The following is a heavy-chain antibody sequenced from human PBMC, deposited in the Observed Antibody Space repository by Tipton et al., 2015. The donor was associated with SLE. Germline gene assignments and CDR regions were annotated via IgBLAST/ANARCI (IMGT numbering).Heavy chain of an antibody. CDR2: IHYSGST. V-gene: IGHV4-39*07. CDR3: ASQGGIVVVVAATWSDNWFDP. Sequence: TLSLTCTVSGGSISSSSYYWGWIRQPPGKGLEWIGSIHYSGSTYYNPSLKSRVTISVDTSKKQFSLKLSSVTAADTAVYYCASQGGIVVVVAATWSDNWFDPWGQGTLVTVSS. D-gene: IGHD2-15*01. J-gene: IGHJ5*02. CDR1: GGSISSSSYY.